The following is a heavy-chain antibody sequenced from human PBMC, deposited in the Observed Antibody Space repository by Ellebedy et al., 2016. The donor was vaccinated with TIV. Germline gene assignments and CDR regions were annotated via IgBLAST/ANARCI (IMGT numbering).Heavy chain of an antibody. CDR3: ARGLYQLPPWRDDAFDI. CDR2: ISYDGSNK. Sequence: GESLKISXAASGFTFSSYAMHWVRQAPGKGLEWVAVISYDGSNKYYADSVKGRFTISRDNSKNTLYLQMNSLRAEDTAVYYCARGLYQLPPWRDDAFDIWGQGTMVTVSS. J-gene: IGHJ3*02. CDR1: GFTFSSYA. D-gene: IGHD2-2*01. V-gene: IGHV3-30-3*01.